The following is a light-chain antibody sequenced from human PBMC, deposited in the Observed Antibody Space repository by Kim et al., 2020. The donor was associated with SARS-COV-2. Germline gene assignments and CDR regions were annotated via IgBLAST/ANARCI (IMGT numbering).Light chain of an antibody. Sequence: ASLGDRVTITCRASQRIGSWLAWYQHKPGKAPKVLIYKASSSESGVPSRFSGSVSGTEFTLTISSLQPDDFSTYYCQQYNSYPCTFGQGTKVDIK. J-gene: IGKJ1*01. CDR2: KAS. CDR1: QRIGSW. V-gene: IGKV1-5*03. CDR3: QQYNSYPCT.